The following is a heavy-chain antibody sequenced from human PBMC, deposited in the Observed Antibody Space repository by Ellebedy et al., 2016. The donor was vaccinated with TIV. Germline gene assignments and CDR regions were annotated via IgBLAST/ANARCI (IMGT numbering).Heavy chain of an antibody. J-gene: IGHJ4*02. CDR3: AKGHTVTIDAGIDY. Sequence: GGSLRLXCAASGFTFDDYAMHWVRQAPGKGLEWVSGISWNSGSIGYADSVKGRFTISRDNAKNSLYLQMNSLRAEDTALYYCAKGHTVTIDAGIDYWGQGTLVTVSS. D-gene: IGHD4-17*01. CDR1: GFTFDDYA. V-gene: IGHV3-9*01. CDR2: ISWNSGSI.